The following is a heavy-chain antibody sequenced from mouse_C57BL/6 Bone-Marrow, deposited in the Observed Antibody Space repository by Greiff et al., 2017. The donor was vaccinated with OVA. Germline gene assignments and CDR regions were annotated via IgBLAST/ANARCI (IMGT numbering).Heavy chain of an antibody. Sequence: QVQLQQPGAELVKPGASVKMSCKASGYTFTSYWITWVKQRPGQGLEWIGDIYPGSGSTNYNEKFKSKATLTVDTSSSTAYMQLSSLTSEDSAVYYCANIYDGYSPFAYWGQGTLVTVSA. D-gene: IGHD2-3*01. V-gene: IGHV1-55*01. CDR1: GYTFTSYW. CDR2: IYPGSGST. J-gene: IGHJ3*01. CDR3: ANIYDGYSPFAY.